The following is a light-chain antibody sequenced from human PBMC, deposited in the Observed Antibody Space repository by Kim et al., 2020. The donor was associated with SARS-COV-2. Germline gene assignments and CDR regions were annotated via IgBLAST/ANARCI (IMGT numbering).Light chain of an antibody. CDR2: SAS. J-gene: IGKJ1*01. V-gene: IGKV1-9*01. CDR1: QDINRY. CDR3: QQLNDFPHT. Sequence: IQLTQSPSSLSASVGDRVTITCRASQDINRYLAWYQQKPGKAPKLLIYSASTLQSGVPSRFSGSESGTDFTLTISSLQSEDFATYYCQQLNDFPHTFGQGTKVDI.